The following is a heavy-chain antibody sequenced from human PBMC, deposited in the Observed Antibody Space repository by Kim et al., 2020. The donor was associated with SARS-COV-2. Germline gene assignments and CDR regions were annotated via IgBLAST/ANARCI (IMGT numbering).Heavy chain of an antibody. CDR3: ARQGAGIVGAGQSFDY. J-gene: IGHJ4*02. D-gene: IGHD1-26*01. CDR2: IFPGDSDT. V-gene: IGHV5-51*01. CDR1: GYSFTSYW. Sequence: GESLKISCKGSGYSFTSYWIGWVRQMPGKGLEWMGIIFPGDSDTRYSPSFQGQVTLSADKSISTAYLQWSSLKASDTALYYCARQGAGIVGAGQSFDYWGQGTLVTVSS.